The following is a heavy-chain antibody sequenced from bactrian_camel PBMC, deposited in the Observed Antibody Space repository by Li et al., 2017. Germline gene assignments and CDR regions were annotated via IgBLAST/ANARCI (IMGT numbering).Heavy chain of an antibody. D-gene: IGHD3*01. CDR2: IDSDGST. Sequence: HVQLVESGGGEVQVGGSLRLSCRYSGYSVASDCVGWFRQVPGKEREGVARIDSDGSTSYVDSVKGRFTISQDNGQNTLYLQMNSVKTEDTAVYYCAADPDSSSKYDYCSGFVLSGQGTQVTVS. J-gene: IGHJ4*01. V-gene: IGHV3S1*01. CDR1: GYSVASDC.